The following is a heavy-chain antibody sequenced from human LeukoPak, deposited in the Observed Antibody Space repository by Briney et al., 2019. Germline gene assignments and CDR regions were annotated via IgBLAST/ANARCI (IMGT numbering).Heavy chain of an antibody. CDR1: GFTLSTYA. D-gene: IGHD6-13*01. J-gene: IGHJ4*02. CDR2: ISSSGSGTYYT. CDR3: AKARDIAVVGANRVFDC. V-gene: IGHV3-23*01. Sequence: GGSLSLSCAVSGFTLSTYAMSWVRRAPGKGVEWVSAISSSGSGTYYTYYTDSVKGWFTIPRSVSTNTLYLPMNLRTVADTAVDVYAKARDIAVVGANRVFDCWGQGTLVTVSS.